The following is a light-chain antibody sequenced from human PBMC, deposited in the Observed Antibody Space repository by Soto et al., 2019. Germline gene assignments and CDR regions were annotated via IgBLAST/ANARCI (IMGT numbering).Light chain of an antibody. CDR3: LLYYGGAFV. Sequence: AVVTQEPSLTVSPGGTVTLTCASSTGAVTSGYFPTWFQHKPGQAPRALISSKSNKLSWTPARFSGSLLGGKAALTLSGVQPEDEAEYYCLLYYGGAFVFGAGSKVTVL. J-gene: IGLJ1*01. CDR1: TGAVTSGYF. V-gene: IGLV7-43*01. CDR2: SKS.